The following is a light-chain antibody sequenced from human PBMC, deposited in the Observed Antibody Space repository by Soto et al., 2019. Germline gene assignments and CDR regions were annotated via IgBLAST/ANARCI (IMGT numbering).Light chain of an antibody. V-gene: IGKV3-11*01. Sequence: EIVLTQSPATLSLSPGERATLSCRASQSVSKYLAWYQQKRGQAPRLLIYDASNRATGIPARFSGSGSGTDFTLTISSLEPEDFAVYYCQQRSNWEGLTFGGGTKVELK. CDR2: DAS. CDR3: QQRSNWEGLT. CDR1: QSVSKY. J-gene: IGKJ4*01.